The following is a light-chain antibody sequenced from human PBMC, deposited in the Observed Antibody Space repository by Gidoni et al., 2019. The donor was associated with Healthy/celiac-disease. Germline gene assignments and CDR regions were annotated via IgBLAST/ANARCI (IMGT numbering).Light chain of an antibody. CDR1: QSVSSN. CDR3: QQYNNWPWT. V-gene: IGKV3-15*01. CDR2: GAS. Sequence: EIVMTQSPATLSVSPGERATLSCSASQSVSSNLAWYQQKPGQAPRLLIYGASTSATGIPARFSGSWSGTEFTLTISSLHSEDFAVYYCQQYNNWPWTFGQGTKVEIK. J-gene: IGKJ1*01.